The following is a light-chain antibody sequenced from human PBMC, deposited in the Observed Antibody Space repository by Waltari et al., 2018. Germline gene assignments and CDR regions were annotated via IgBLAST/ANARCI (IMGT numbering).Light chain of an antibody. J-gene: IGLJ2*01. CDR2: KND. V-gene: IGLV1-44*01. CDR3: AAWDDRLNGEV. Sequence: QSVLTQAPSESGTPGQTVNISCSGRTSNIGSRFVYWYKQVAGVAPKLLIYKNDRRPSGVPDRFTVSKSGTSASLAISGLQSEDEADYYCAAWDDRLNGEVFGGGTKLTVL. CDR1: TSNIGSRF.